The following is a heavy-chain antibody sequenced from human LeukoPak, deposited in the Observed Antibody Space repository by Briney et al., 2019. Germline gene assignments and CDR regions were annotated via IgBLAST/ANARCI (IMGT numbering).Heavy chain of an antibody. Sequence: SETLSLTCTVSGGSISSHYWSWIRQPPGKGLEWIWYIYYSGSTNYNPSLKSRVTISVDTSKNQFSLKLSSVTAADTAVYYCARGSRCSGGSCYAYYYYYMDVWGKGTTVTVSS. CDR3: ARGSRCSGGSCYAYYYYYMDV. D-gene: IGHD2-15*01. J-gene: IGHJ6*03. V-gene: IGHV4-59*11. CDR1: GGSISSHY. CDR2: IYYSGST.